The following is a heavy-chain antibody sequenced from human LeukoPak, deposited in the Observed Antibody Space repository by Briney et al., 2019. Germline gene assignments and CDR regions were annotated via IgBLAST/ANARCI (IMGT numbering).Heavy chain of an antibody. CDR3: AREVVEWKYYYYGMDV. CDR2: IYSGGST. D-gene: IGHD2-15*01. CDR1: GFTFSSYG. J-gene: IGHJ6*02. V-gene: IGHV3-NL1*01. Sequence: GGSLRLSCAASGFTFSSYGMHWVRQAPGKGLEWVSVIYSGGSTYYADSVKGRFTISRDNSKNTLYLQMNSLRAEDTAVYYCAREVVEWKYYYYGMDVWGQGTTVTVSS.